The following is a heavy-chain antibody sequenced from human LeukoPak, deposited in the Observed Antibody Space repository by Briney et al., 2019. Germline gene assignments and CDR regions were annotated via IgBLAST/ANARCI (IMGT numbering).Heavy chain of an antibody. CDR2: IYYSGST. Sequence: SETLSLTCTVSGGSISSYYWSWIRQPPGKGLEWIGYIYYSGSTNYNPSLKSRVTISVDRSKNQFSLKLSSVTAADTAVYYCARDQGYERAFDIWGQGTMVTVSS. CDR3: ARDQGYERAFDI. CDR1: GGSISSYY. V-gene: IGHV4-59*12. D-gene: IGHD1-1*01. J-gene: IGHJ3*02.